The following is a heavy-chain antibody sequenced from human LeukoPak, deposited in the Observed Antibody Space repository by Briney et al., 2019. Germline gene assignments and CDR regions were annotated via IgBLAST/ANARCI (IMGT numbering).Heavy chain of an antibody. V-gene: IGHV4-4*07. Sequence: SETLSLTRTVSGGSLKNYYWSWIRQPAGQGLEWIGRIYTRGSTNYNPSLKSRVTISVDTSKNQFSLKLSSVTAADTAVYYCARGRYCSADICSGGDAFDIWGQGTMVSVSS. D-gene: IGHD2-15*01. CDR2: IYTRGST. CDR1: GGSLKNYY. J-gene: IGHJ3*02. CDR3: ARGRYCSADICSGGDAFDI.